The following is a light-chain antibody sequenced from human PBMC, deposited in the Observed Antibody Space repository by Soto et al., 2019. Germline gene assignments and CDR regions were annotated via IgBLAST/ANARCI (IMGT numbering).Light chain of an antibody. V-gene: IGLV1-44*01. Sequence: QSVLSQPPSTSATPGQRVTISCSGSSSNIGSNSVNWYQHRPGAAPKLLIYTNHQRASGVPDRFFGSRSGTSASLAISGVQSEDEGDYYCATWDDSLYMVFGGGTKVTAL. CDR3: ATWDDSLYMV. J-gene: IGLJ3*02. CDR2: TNH. CDR1: SSNIGSNS.